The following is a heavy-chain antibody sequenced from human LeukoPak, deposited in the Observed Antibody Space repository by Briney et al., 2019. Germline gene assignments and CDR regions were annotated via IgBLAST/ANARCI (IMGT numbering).Heavy chain of an antibody. Sequence: GGSLRLSCAASGFTVGTNSMSWVRQSPGKGLEWVGRIRSRTDGGTTDYAAPVKGRFTISRDDSKNTLYLQMNTVKTEDTAVYYCATDEGTPTNLWGQGTPATVSS. CDR1: GFTVGTNS. V-gene: IGHV3-15*01. J-gene: IGHJ5*02. CDR2: IRSRTDGGTT. CDR3: ATDEGTPTNL. D-gene: IGHD1-1*01.